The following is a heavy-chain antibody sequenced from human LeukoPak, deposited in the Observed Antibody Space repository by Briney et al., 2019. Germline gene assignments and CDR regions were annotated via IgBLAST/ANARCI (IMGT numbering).Heavy chain of an antibody. CDR2: IYSGGDT. CDR1: GLTVTSNY. CDR3: ARPGYSTGAFDY. D-gene: IGHD6-25*01. J-gene: IGHJ4*02. V-gene: IGHV3-53*01. Sequence: PGGSLRLSCAASGLTVTSNYMSWIRQAPGKGLEWVSVIYSGGDTYYVDSVKGRFTISRDNSKNTLYLQMNSLRAEDTAVYYCARPGYSTGAFDYWGQGTLVTVSS.